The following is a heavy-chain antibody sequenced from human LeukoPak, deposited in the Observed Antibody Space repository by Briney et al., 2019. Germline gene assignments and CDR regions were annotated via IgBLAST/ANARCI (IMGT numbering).Heavy chain of an antibody. CDR2: IDYTGSA. D-gene: IGHD6-19*01. V-gene: IGHV4-61*01. CDR3: ARIPVAKTFDY. Sequence: PSETLSLTCTVSGGSVSSNSYYWSWARQPPGKGLEWIGFIDYTGSANYNPSLKSRVTISLDTSKNQFSVKVMSVTAADTAVYYCARIPVAKTFDYWGQGTLVTVSS. J-gene: IGHJ4*02. CDR1: GGSVSSNSYY.